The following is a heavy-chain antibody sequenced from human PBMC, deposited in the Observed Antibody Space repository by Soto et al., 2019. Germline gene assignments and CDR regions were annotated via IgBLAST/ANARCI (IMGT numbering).Heavy chain of an antibody. CDR2: ISSDGSNK. Sequence: QVQLVESGGGVVQPGRSLRLSCAASGFTFSSYGMHWVRQAPGKGLEWLAVISSDGSNKYYADSVKGRFTISSDNSKNTLYLQMNSLRAEDTAVYYCAKGGAYGSSGPIDYWGQGSLVTVSS. D-gene: IGHD3-22*01. V-gene: IGHV3-30*18. CDR3: AKGGAYGSSGPIDY. CDR1: GFTFSSYG. J-gene: IGHJ4*02.